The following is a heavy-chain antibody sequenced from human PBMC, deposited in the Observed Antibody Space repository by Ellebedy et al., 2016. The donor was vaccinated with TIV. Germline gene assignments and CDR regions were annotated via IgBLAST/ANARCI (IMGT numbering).Heavy chain of an antibody. Sequence: PGGSLRLSCAASGFTFSSYAMHRVRQAPGKGLEWVAVISYDGSNKYYADSVKGRFTISRDNSKNTLYLQMNSLRAEDTAVYYCAKDGVGGSYLERGLFQHWGQGTLVTVSS. CDR1: GFTFSSYA. CDR3: AKDGVGGSYLERGLFQH. D-gene: IGHD1-26*01. CDR2: ISYDGSNK. V-gene: IGHV3-30-3*01. J-gene: IGHJ1*01.